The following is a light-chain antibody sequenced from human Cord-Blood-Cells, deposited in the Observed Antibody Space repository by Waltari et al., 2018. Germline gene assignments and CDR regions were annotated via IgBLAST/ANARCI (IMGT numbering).Light chain of an antibody. CDR2: GAS. V-gene: IGKV3-15*01. Sequence: DIVISHSTATLSVSPQDLSTRSCRASQSVSSNLAWYQQKPGQAPRLLIYGASTRATGIPARFSGSGSGTEFTLTISSLQSEDFAVYYCQQYNNWPPWTFGQGTKVEIK. CDR3: QQYNNWPPWT. J-gene: IGKJ1*01. CDR1: QSVSSN.